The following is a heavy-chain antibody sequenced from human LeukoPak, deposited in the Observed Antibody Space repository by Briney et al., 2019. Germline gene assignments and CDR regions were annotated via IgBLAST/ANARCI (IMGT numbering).Heavy chain of an antibody. J-gene: IGHJ5*02. V-gene: IGHV1-18*01. D-gene: IGHD7-27*01. CDR2: ISAYNGNT. CDR1: GYTFTSYG. CDR3: ARDFAWGSGGAPIDDNWLDP. Sequence: ASVKVPCKASGYTFTSYGISWVRQAPGQGLEWMGWISAYNGNTNYAQKLQGRVTMTTDTSTSTAYMELRSLRSDDTAVYYCARDFAWGSGGAPIDDNWLDPWGQGTLVTVSS.